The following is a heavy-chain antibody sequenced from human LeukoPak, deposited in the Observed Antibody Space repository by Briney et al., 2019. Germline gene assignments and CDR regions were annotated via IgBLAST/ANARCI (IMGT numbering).Heavy chain of an antibody. Sequence: SETLSLTCAVYGGSFSGYYWSWIRQPPGKGLEWIGEINHSGSTDYNPSLKSRVTLSVDTSKNQFSLKLSSVTAADTAVYYCARVYYYGSGNRPYYYYMDVWGKGTTVTISS. CDR1: GGSFSGYY. V-gene: IGHV4-34*01. D-gene: IGHD3-10*01. CDR2: INHSGST. CDR3: ARVYYYGSGNRPYYYYMDV. J-gene: IGHJ6*03.